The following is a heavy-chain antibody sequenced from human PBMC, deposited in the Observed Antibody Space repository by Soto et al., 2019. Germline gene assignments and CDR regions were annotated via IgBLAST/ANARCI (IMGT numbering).Heavy chain of an antibody. CDR1: GFTFSSYE. Sequence: LRLSCAASGFTFSSYEMNWVRQAPGKGLEWVSYISSSGSTIYYADSVKGRFTISRDNAKNSLYLQMNSLRAEDTAVYYCARDQTLYYYGMDVWGQGTTVTVSS. CDR3: ARDQTLYYYGMDV. CDR2: ISSSGSTI. J-gene: IGHJ6*02. V-gene: IGHV3-48*03.